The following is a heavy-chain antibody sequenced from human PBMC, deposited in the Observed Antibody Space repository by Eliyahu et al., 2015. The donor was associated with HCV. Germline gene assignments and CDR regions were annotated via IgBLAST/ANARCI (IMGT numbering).Heavy chain of an antibody. Sequence: QVHLVQSGAEMKKPGASVKVSCKASGYTFITYDINWVRQATGQGLEWMGSTNPNTGETLYAQSFQGRLTMTTDTSISTAYMELSRLRSEDTAVYYCARVRWAEGSDTYWFPEFDYWGQGTQVTVSS. J-gene: IGHJ4*02. V-gene: IGHV1-8*02. D-gene: IGHD2-8*02. CDR1: GYTFITYD. CDR3: ARVRWAEGSDTYWFPEFDY. CDR2: TNPNTGET.